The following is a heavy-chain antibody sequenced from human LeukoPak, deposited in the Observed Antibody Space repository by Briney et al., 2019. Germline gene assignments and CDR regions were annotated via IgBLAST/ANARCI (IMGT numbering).Heavy chain of an antibody. CDR3: ARGVTVAGSDAFDI. D-gene: IGHD6-19*01. CDR1: GGTFSSYA. J-gene: IGHJ3*02. CDR2: IIPIFGTA. Sequence: SVKVSCKASGGTFSSYAISWVRQAPGQGLEWMGGIIPIFGTANYAQKFQGRVTITTDESTSTAYMELSGLRSEDTAVYYCARGVTVAGSDAFDIWGQGTMVTVPS. V-gene: IGHV1-69*05.